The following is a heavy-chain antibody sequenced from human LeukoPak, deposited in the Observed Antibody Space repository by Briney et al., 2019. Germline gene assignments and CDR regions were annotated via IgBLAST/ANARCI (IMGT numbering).Heavy chain of an antibody. CDR2: IFYTGNA. CDR3: ARKTYCSGGRCYGENWFDP. D-gene: IGHD2-15*01. CDR1: GGSISGYH. J-gene: IGHJ5*02. V-gene: IGHV4-59*08. Sequence: SETLSLTCTVTGGSISGYHWNWIRQSPGKGLEWIANIFYTGNADYNPSLKSRVTISVDMSKNEISLLLSSVIAADTAVYYCARKTYCSGGRCYGENWFDPWGQETLVTVSS.